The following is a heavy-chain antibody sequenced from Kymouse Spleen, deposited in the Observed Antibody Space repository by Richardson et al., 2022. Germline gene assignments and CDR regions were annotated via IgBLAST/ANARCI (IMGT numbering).Heavy chain of an antibody. CDR1: GGSFSGYY. J-gene: IGHJ4*02. Sequence: QVQLQQWGAGLLKPSETLSLTCAVYGGSFSGYYWSWIRQPPGKGLEWIGEINHSGSTNYNPSLKSRVTISVDTSKNQFSLKLSSVTAADTAVYYCARSITMVRGVPFDYWGQGTLVTVSS. CDR2: INHSGST. V-gene: IGHV4-34*01. D-gene: IGHD3-10*01. CDR3: ARSITMVRGVPFDY.